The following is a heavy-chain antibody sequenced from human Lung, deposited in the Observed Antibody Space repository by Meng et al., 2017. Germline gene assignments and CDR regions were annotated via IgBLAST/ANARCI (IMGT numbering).Heavy chain of an antibody. D-gene: IGHD6-13*01. CDR2: INPKSGDT. CDR1: GYNFPDYY. CDR3: ARDEDISAAGKLFGDY. J-gene: IGHJ4*02. V-gene: IGHV1-2*06. Sequence: QGQLVQSGAEVKKPGASVKVSCKPSGYNFPDYYIHWVRRAPGHGLEWMGRINPKSGDTHYAQRFQGRVTMTGDTSISTAYMELSGLRSDDTAMYYCARDEDISAAGKLFGDYWGQGTLVTVSS.